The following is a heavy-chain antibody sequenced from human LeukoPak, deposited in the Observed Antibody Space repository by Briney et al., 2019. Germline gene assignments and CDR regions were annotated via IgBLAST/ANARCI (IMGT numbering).Heavy chain of an antibody. CDR2: INPDGSTT. V-gene: IGHV3-74*01. Sequence: GGSLRLSCAASGFTFSNYWVHWVRQAPGKGLVWVSRINPDGSTTSYADSVKGRFTISRDNAKNTLYLQMNSLRAEDTAVYYCARAGYYANGMDVWGQGTTVTVSS. CDR1: GFTFSNYW. J-gene: IGHJ6*02. D-gene: IGHD2-2*01. CDR3: ARAGYYANGMDV.